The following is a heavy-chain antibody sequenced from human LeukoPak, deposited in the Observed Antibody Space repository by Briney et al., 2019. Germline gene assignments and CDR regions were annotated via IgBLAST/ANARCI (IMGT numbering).Heavy chain of an antibody. D-gene: IGHD5/OR15-5a*01. CDR3: ASSARSTKSRRQYYFDY. V-gene: IGHV3-53*01. J-gene: IGHJ4*02. CDR1: GFTVSSNY. CDR2: LYSGGIA. Sequence: GGSLRLSCAASGFTVSSNYMSWVRRAPGKGLEWVSILYSGGIAYYADSVKGRFTISRDNSKNTLYLQMNSLRAEDTAMYYCASSARSTKSRRQYYFDYWGQGTLVTVSS.